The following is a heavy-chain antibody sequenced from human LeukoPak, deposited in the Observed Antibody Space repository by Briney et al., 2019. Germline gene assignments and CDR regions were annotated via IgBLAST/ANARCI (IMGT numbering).Heavy chain of an antibody. Sequence: RAGGSLRLSCAASGFTFSSYSMNWVRRAPGKGLEWVSSISGDSGYIYYADSVKGRFTISRDNAKNSLYLQMNSLRAEDTAVYYCARDQPNYDILTGYYPFDYWGQGTVVTVSS. CDR3: ARDQPNYDILTGYYPFDY. CDR1: GFTFSSYS. V-gene: IGHV3-21*01. J-gene: IGHJ4*02. CDR2: ISGDSGYI. D-gene: IGHD3-9*01.